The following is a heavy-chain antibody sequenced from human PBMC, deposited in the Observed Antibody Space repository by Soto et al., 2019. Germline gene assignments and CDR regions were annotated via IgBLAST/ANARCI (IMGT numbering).Heavy chain of an antibody. CDR2: IISIFGTA. D-gene: IGHD4-17*01. V-gene: IGHV1-69*06. J-gene: IGHJ4*02. Sequence: SVKVSCKASGGTFSSYAISWVRQAPGQGLEWMGGIISIFGTANYAQKFQGRVTITADKSTSTAYMELSSLRSGDTAVYYCASPHDYGDYGAWGYWGQGTLVTVSS. CDR1: GGTFSSYA. CDR3: ASPHDYGDYGAWGY.